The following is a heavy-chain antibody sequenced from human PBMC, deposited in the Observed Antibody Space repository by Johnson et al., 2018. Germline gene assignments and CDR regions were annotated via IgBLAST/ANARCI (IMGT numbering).Heavy chain of an antibody. J-gene: IGHJ3*02. CDR3: ARGQLLDYDSCVPDAFDI. D-gene: IGHD3-22*01. CDR2: IIPIFGTA. Sequence: QVQLVESGAEVKKPGSSVKVSCKASGGTFSNYAMNWVRQAPGQGLEWMGGIIPIFGTANYAQKFQGRVTITADESTSTAYMELSSLRSEDTAVYDCARGQLLDYDSCVPDAFDIWGHGTMVTVSS. V-gene: IGHV1-69*01. CDR1: GGTFSNYA.